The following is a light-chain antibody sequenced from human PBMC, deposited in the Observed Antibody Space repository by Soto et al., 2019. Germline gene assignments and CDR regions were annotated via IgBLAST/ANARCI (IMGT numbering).Light chain of an antibody. CDR3: QQRSNWPRLT. Sequence: EIVLTQSPATLSLSPGERATLSCRASQSVSSYLAWYQQKPGQDPRLLIYDASNRATGIPARFSGSGSGTEFTLTISRREPEDFAVYYCQQRSNWPRLTFGGGTKVEIK. J-gene: IGKJ4*01. CDR2: DAS. V-gene: IGKV3-11*01. CDR1: QSVSSY.